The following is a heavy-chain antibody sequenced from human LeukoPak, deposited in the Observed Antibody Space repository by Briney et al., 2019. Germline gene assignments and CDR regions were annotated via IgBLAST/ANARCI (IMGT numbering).Heavy chain of an antibody. V-gene: IGHV4-34*01. CDR3: ARGYYGSGSHCCYMDV. CDR2: INHSGST. CDR1: VVSFSGYY. J-gene: IGHJ6*03. D-gene: IGHD3-10*01. Sequence: PSETLSLTCAVYVVSFSGYYWSWITQPPGKGLEWCGEINHSGSTNYNSSLKSRVTISVDTSKNQVYLKLSSVTAGDTAVYDCARGYYGSGSHCCYMDVWGKGTTITVS.